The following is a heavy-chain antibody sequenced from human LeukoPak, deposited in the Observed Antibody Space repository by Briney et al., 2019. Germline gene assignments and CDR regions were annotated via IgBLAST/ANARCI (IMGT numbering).Heavy chain of an antibody. D-gene: IGHD3-3*01. J-gene: IGHJ6*03. V-gene: IGHV1-18*04. CDR3: ARSANYDFWSGYYRYYYYYMDV. Sequence: ASVKVSCKASGYTFTSYNIGWVRQAPGQGLEWMGWISGYNGNTNYAQKLQGRVTMTTDTSTSTAYMELRSLRSDDTAVYYCARSANYDFWSGYYRYYYYYMDVWGKGTTVTVSS. CDR1: GYTFTSYN. CDR2: ISGYNGNT.